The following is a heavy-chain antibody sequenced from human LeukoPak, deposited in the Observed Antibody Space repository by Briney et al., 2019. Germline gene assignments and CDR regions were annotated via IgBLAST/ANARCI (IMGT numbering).Heavy chain of an antibody. CDR2: IYYSGST. V-gene: IGHV4-59*01. Sequence: PSETLSLTCTVSGGSISSYYWSWIRQPPGKGLEWIGYIYYSGSTNYNPSLKSRVTMSVDKSKNQFSLKLSSVPAADTAVYYCARGGDRYAFDIWGEGTMVTVSS. D-gene: IGHD3-10*01. J-gene: IGHJ3*02. CDR3: ARGGDRYAFDI. CDR1: GGSISSYY.